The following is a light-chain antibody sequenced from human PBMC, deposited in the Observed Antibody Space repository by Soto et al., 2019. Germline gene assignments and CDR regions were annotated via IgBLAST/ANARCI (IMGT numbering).Light chain of an antibody. Sequence: EIVLTQSPGTLSLSPGERATLSCRASQSVTDNYLAWYQQKPGQAPRLLIYDASTRATGIPDRFSGSGSGTEFTLTISSLQSEDFAVYYCQQYNNWPWTFGQGTKVDIK. CDR3: QQYNNWPWT. CDR2: DAS. CDR1: QSVTDN. J-gene: IGKJ1*01. V-gene: IGKV3D-15*01.